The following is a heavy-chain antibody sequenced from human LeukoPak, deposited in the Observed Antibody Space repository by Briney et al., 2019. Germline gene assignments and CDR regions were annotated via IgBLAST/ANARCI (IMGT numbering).Heavy chain of an antibody. CDR3: ARGRDAVVVPAAMGRKGLGY. Sequence: ASVKVSCKASGYTFTGYYMHWVRQAPGQGLEWMGWINPNSGGTNYAQKFQGRVTMTRDTSISTAYMELSRLRSDDTAVYYCARGRDAVVVPAAMGRKGLGYWGQGTLVTVSS. D-gene: IGHD2-2*01. CDR2: INPNSGGT. CDR1: GYTFTGYY. V-gene: IGHV1-2*02. J-gene: IGHJ4*02.